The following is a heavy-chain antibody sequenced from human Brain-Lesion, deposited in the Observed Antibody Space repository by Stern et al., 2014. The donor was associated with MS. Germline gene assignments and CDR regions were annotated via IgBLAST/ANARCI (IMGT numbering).Heavy chain of an antibody. Sequence: VQLGESGPGLVKPSQTLSLSCTVSGGSISSGGYYWSWIRQPAGKGLEWIGRIFNSGSTSYNPSLKSRVTISITTSKTQFSLRLNSMTAADTAVYYCARGRVVPGFQYYATDVWGQGTTVIVSS. V-gene: IGHV4-61*02. D-gene: IGHD2-2*01. CDR2: IFNSGST. CDR3: ARGRVVPGFQYYATDV. CDR1: GGSISSGGYY. J-gene: IGHJ6*02.